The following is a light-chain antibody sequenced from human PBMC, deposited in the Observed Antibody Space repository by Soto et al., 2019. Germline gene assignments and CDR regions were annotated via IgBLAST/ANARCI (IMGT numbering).Light chain of an antibody. CDR3: CSFTDGNNLV. J-gene: IGLJ1*01. CDR2: DVT. V-gene: IGLV2-8*01. CDR1: SSDIGGYNS. Sequence: QSLPTHSPSASRSPGQVVTISCTRTSSDIGGYNSVSWYQQHPGKAPKVMIYDVTKRPSGVPDRFSGSKSGNTASLTVSALKAEDEADYYCCSFTDGNNLVLGTGTKV.